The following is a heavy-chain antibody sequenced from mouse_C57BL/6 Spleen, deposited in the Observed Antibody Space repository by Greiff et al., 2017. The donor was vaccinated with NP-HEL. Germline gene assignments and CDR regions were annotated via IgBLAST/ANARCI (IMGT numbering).Heavy chain of an antibody. CDR3: ARDLGRQNAMDY. CDR2: ISDGGSYT. D-gene: IGHD4-1*01. J-gene: IGHJ4*01. Sequence: DVQLVESGGGLVKPGGSLKLSCAASGFTFSSYAMSWVRQTPEKRLEWVATISDGGSYTYYPDNVKGRFTISRDNAKNNLYLQMSHLKSEDTAMYYCARDLGRQNAMDYWGQGTSVTVSS. CDR1: GFTFSSYA. V-gene: IGHV5-4*01.